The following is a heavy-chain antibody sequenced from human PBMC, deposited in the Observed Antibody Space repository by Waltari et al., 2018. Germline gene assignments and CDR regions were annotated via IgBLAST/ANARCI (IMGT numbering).Heavy chain of an antibody. V-gene: IGHV4-34*01. CDR3: ATCGGDCYSGGYYYYMDV. J-gene: IGHJ6*03. CDR2: INHSGST. D-gene: IGHD2-21*01. CDR1: GGSFSGYY. Sequence: QVQLQQWGAGLLKPSETLSPICAVYGGSFSGYYWSWIRQPPGTGLAWIGEINHSGSTNYNPSLKSRVTISVDTSKNQFSLKLSSVTAADTAVYYCATCGGDCYSGGYYYYMDVWGKGTTVTVSS.